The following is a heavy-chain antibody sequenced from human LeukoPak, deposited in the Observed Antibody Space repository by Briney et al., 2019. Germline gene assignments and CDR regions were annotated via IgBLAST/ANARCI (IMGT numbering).Heavy chain of an antibody. Sequence: PGGSLRLSCAASGFTFSSYWMHWVRQAPGKGLVGVSRINDDGRSTSYVDSVKGRFTISRDNAKNTLYLQMNSLRAEDTAVYYCARDFLHLGGWGQGTMVTVSS. V-gene: IGHV3-74*01. CDR2: INDDGRST. D-gene: IGHD3-16*01. CDR1: GFTFSSYW. J-gene: IGHJ3*01. CDR3: ARDFLHLGG.